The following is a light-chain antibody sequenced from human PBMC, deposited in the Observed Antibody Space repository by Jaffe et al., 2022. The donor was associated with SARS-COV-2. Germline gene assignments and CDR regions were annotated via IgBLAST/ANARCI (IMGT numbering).Light chain of an antibody. V-gene: IGLV2-14*03. CDR1: SSDVGGYNY. CDR3: SSYTSSSTYVA. Sequence: QSALTQPASVSGSPGQSITISCTGTSSDVGGYNYVSWYQHHPGKAPKLMIHDVSNRPSGVSNRFSGSKSGNTASLTIAGLQVEDEADYHCSSYTSSSTYVAFGGGTKLTVL. J-gene: IGLJ2*01. CDR2: DVS.